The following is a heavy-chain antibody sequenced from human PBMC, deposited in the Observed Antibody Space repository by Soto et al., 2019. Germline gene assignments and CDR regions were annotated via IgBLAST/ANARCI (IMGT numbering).Heavy chain of an antibody. CDR1: GFTFSSYG. D-gene: IGHD6-6*01. V-gene: IGHV3-33*01. J-gene: IGHJ4*02. CDR2: IWYDGSNK. Sequence: GGSLRLSCAASGFTFSSYGMHWVRQAPGKGLEWVAVIWYDGSNKYYADSVKGRFTISRDNSKNTLYLQMNSLRAEDTAVYYCARTSIAARNHGYYFDYWGQGTLVTVSS. CDR3: ARTSIAARNHGYYFDY.